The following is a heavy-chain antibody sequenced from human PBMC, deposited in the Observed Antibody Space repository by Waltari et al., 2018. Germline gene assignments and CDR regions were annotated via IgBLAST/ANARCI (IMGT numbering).Heavy chain of an antibody. CDR3: ASPAPYSSGPNVRVFDI. Sequence: QVQLVQSGAEVKKPGSSVKVSCKASGGTFSSYAISWVRPAPGQGLEWMGGIIPIFGTANYAQKFQGRVTITADESTSTAYMELSSLRSEDTAVYYCASPAPYSSGPNVRVFDIWGQGTMVTVSS. CDR1: GGTFSSYA. D-gene: IGHD6-19*01. CDR2: IIPIFGTA. V-gene: IGHV1-69*01. J-gene: IGHJ3*02.